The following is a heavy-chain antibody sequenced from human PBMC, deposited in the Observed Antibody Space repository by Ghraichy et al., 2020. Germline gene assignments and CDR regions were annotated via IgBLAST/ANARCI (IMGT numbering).Heavy chain of an antibody. J-gene: IGHJ5*02. CDR2: ISGSGSST. CDR1: GFRLSSYA. D-gene: IGHD4-11*01. Sequence: GGSLRLSCADSGFRLSSYAMSGVRQAPGKGLEWVSGISGSGSSTYSADSVKGRFAISRDNSRNTLYLQMNSLRAEDTALYYCAMTTVTTRWFDPWGQGTLVTVSS. CDR3: AMTTVTTRWFDP. V-gene: IGHV3-23*01.